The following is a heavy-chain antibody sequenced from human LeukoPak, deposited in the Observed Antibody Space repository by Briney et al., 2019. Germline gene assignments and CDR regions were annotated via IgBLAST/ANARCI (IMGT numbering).Heavy chain of an antibody. J-gene: IGHJ4*02. Sequence: PSETLSLTCTVSGGSISSSPCYWGWIRQSPGKGLEWFGTICSGGSTYYNPSLKSRVTISVDTSKNQFSLKLSSLTAADTAVYYCARGAPPQNWGQGALVTVSS. CDR2: ICSGGST. CDR3: ARGAPPQN. CDR1: GGSISSSPCY. V-gene: IGHV4-39*07.